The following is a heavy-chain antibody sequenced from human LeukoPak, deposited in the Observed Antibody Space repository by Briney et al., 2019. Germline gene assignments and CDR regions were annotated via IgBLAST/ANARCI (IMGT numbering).Heavy chain of an antibody. CDR1: GYTFTDYY. D-gene: IGHD6-13*01. J-gene: IGHJ3*02. CDR2: INPNSGGT. CDR3: ARDRTAAADDAFDI. Sequence: ASVKVSCKASGYTFTDYYMHWVRQAPGQGLEWMGWINPNSGGTNYAQKFYARVTMTRDTSISTAYMELSRLRSEDTAVYYCARDRTAAADDAFDIWGQGTMVTVSS. V-gene: IGHV1-2*02.